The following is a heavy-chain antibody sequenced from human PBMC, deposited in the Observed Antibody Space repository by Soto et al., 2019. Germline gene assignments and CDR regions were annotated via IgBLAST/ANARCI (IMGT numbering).Heavy chain of an antibody. CDR1: GYSFTRYW. V-gene: IGHV5-51*01. CDR2: IYPGDSDT. CDR3: ARSVWLRYYGDYEGAYYFDY. Sequence: PGESLKISCKGSGYSFTRYWIGWVRQMPWKGLEWMGIIYPGDSDTRYSPSFQGQVTISADKSISTAYLQWSSLKASDAAMYYCARSVWLRYYGDYEGAYYFDYWGQGTLVTVSS. D-gene: IGHD4-17*01. J-gene: IGHJ4*02.